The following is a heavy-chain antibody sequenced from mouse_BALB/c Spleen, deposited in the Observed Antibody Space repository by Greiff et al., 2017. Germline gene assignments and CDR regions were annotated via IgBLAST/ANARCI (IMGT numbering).Heavy chain of an antibody. CDR2: ISYSGST. J-gene: IGHJ4*01. D-gene: IGHD4-1*01. V-gene: IGHV3-8*02. CDR1: GDSITSGY. Sequence: EVKLVESGPSLVKPSQTLSLTCSVTGDSITSGYWNWIRKFPGNKLEYMGYISYSGSTYYNPSLKSRISITRDTSKNQYYLQLNSVTTEDTATYYCARNLLGDYAMDYWGQGTSVTVSS. CDR3: ARNLLGDYAMDY.